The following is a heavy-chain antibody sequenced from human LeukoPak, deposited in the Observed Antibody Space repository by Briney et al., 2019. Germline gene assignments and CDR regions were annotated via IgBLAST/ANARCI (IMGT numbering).Heavy chain of an antibody. CDR3: ARAGSGTPFDP. Sequence: ASVKVSCKASGGTFSSYAISWVRQAPGQGREGMGRIIPIFGTANYAQKFQGRVTITTDESTGTAYMELSSLRSEDTAVYYCARAGSGTPFDPWGQGTLVTVSS. D-gene: IGHD3-10*01. CDR2: IIPIFGTA. V-gene: IGHV1-69*05. J-gene: IGHJ5*02. CDR1: GGTFSSYA.